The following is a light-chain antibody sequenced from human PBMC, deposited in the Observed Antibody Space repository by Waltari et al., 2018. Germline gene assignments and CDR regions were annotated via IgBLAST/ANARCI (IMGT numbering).Light chain of an antibody. CDR2: KAS. J-gene: IGKJ1*01. V-gene: IGKV1-5*03. Sequence: DIQLTQSPSTLSASVGNRLTITCRASHSISTWFAWYQPKPGKAPKLLFYKASSLESGVPTRYSGRGSGTEFTLTISSAQPDNFATYNGQQYTNSWTFSKGTKVKIK. CDR1: HSISTW. CDR3: QQYTNSWT.